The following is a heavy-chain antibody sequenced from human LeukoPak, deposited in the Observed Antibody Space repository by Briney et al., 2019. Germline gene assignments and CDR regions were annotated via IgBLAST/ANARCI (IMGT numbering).Heavy chain of an antibody. CDR3: ARDEHIVVVTADDGYYYYGMDV. J-gene: IGHJ6*02. CDR2: ISYDGSNK. CDR1: GFTFSSYA. Sequence: GGSLRLSCAASGFTFSSYAMHWVRQAPGKGLEWVAVISYDGSNKYYADSVKGRFTISRDNSKNTLYLQMNSLRAEDTAVYYCARDEHIVVVTADDGYYYYGMDVWAKGPRSPSP. D-gene: IGHD2-21*02. V-gene: IGHV3-30-3*01.